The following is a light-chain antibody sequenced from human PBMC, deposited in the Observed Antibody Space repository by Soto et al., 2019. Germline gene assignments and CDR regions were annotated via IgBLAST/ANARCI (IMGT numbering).Light chain of an antibody. CDR1: QSVSSN. Sequence: EIVMTQSPATLSVSPGERATLSCRASQSVSSNLAWYQQKPGQAPRLLIYGASTRATGITARFSGSGSGTEFTLTISSLQSEDFAVYYCQQYNNWPNTFGQGTKLEIK. J-gene: IGKJ2*01. CDR2: GAS. CDR3: QQYNNWPNT. V-gene: IGKV3-15*01.